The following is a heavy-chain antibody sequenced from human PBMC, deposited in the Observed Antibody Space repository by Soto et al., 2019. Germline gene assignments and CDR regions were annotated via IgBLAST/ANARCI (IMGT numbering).Heavy chain of an antibody. CDR1: GGTFSSYA. J-gene: IGHJ4*02. CDR3: ARGNYYDSSGYYSPPDY. Sequence: GASVKVSCKASGGTFSSYAISWVRQAPGQGLEWMGGFIPIFGTANYAQKFQGRVTITADESTSTAYMELSSLRSEDTAVYYCARGNYYDSSGYYSPPDYWGKGTLVTVAS. D-gene: IGHD3-22*01. V-gene: IGHV1-69*13. CDR2: FIPIFGTA.